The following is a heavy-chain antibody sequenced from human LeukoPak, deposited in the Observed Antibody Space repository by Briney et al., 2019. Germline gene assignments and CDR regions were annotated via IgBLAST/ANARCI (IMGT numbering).Heavy chain of an antibody. V-gene: IGHV4-4*07. D-gene: IGHD6-13*01. CDR3: ARGVGSSWYRGAYYFDY. Sequence: SETLSLTCTVSGGSISSYYWSWIRQPAGKGLEWIGRIYTSGSTNYNPSLKSRVIMSVDTSKNQFSLKLSSVTAADTAVYYCARGVGSSWYRGAYYFDYWGQGTLVTVSS. CDR1: GGSISSYY. CDR2: IYTSGST. J-gene: IGHJ4*02.